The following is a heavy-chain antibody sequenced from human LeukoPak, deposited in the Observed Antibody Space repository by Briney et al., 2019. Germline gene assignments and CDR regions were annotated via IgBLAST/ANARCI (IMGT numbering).Heavy chain of an antibody. CDR2: IYYSGST. D-gene: IGHD6-19*01. J-gene: IGHJ1*01. CDR1: GGSISSYH. CDR3: ARASVGYSSGWYWRGYFQH. Sequence: SETLSLTCTVSGGSISSYHWSWIRQPPGKGLEWIGYIYYSGSTNYNPSLKSRVTISVDTSKNQFSLKLSSVTAADTAVYYCARASVGYSSGWYWRGYFQHWGQGTLVTVSS. V-gene: IGHV4-59*01.